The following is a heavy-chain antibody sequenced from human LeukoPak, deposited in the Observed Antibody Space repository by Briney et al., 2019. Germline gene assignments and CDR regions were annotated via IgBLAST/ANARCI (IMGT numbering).Heavy chain of an antibody. V-gene: IGHV4-59*01. Sequence: PSETLSLTCTVSGGSISSYYWSWLRQPPGKGLEWIGYIYYSGSTNYNPSLKSRVTISVDTSKNQFSLKLSSVTAADTAVYYCARESLLWFGEPYDAFDIWGQGTMVTVSS. CDR2: IYYSGST. D-gene: IGHD3-10*01. CDR1: GGSISSYY. CDR3: ARESLLWFGEPYDAFDI. J-gene: IGHJ3*02.